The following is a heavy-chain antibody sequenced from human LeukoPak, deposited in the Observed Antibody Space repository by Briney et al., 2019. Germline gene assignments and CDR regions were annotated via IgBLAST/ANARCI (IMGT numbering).Heavy chain of an antibody. Sequence: GGSLRLSCAASGFIFGNYAVNWVRQAPGKGLEWISYISGSGTTIYYADSVKGRFTISRDNAKNSLYLQMNSLRAEDTAVYYCARGGYSDTSASDMTWGQGTLVTVSS. CDR2: ISGSGTTI. CDR3: ARGGYSDTSASDMT. J-gene: IGHJ5*02. V-gene: IGHV3-48*03. CDR1: GFIFGNYA. D-gene: IGHD3-22*01.